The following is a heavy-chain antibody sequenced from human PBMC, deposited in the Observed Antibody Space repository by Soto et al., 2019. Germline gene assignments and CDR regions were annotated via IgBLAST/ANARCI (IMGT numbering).Heavy chain of an antibody. Sequence: RGSLRLSCAASGFSFSDYALNWVRQAPGEGLEWVSAISSNSDSTFYAESVRGRFTISRDNSVNTLYLQMSRLRTEDTAVYYCAHPRGYGVFDAVDIWGQGTMVTVSS. CDR1: GFSFSDYA. V-gene: IGHV3-23*01. D-gene: IGHD4-17*01. J-gene: IGHJ3*02. CDR2: ISSNSDST. CDR3: AHPRGYGVFDAVDI.